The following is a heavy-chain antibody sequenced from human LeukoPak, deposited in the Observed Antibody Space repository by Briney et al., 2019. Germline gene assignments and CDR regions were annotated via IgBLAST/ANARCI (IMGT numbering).Heavy chain of an antibody. CDR2: INIDGSST. CDR3: ARTIEMATISYFDY. J-gene: IGHJ4*02. V-gene: IGHV3-74*01. Sequence: GGSLRLSCAASGFIFSNYWMHWVRQAPGKGLVWVSRINIDGSSTNYADSVKGRFTISRDNAKNSLYLQMNSLRAGDTAVYYCARTIEMATISYFDYWGQGTLVTVSS. D-gene: IGHD5-24*01. CDR1: GFIFSNYW.